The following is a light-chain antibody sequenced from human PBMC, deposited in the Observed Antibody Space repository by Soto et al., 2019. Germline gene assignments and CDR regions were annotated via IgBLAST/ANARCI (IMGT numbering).Light chain of an antibody. CDR1: QRISSH. CDR2: AAS. Sequence: IQMTQAPSSLSASLGERVTITCRASQRISSHLNWYQQKPGKAPKLLIYAASRLQSGVPSTFSGSGSGTDFTLTISSLEPGDFATYFCQQSYSTPRTFGQGTKVDIK. V-gene: IGKV1-39*01. CDR3: QQSYSTPRT. J-gene: IGKJ1*01.